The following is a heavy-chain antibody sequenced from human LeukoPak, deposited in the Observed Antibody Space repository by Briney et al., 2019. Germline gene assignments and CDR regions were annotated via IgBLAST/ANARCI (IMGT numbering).Heavy chain of an antibody. V-gene: IGHV3-30-3*01. CDR2: ISYDGSNK. Sequence: GRSLRLSCAASGFTFSSYAMHWVRQAPGKGLEWVAVISYDGSNKYYADSVKGRFTISRDNSKNTLYLQMNSLRAEDTAVYYCAPQPHDRWAGFDYWGQGTLVTVSS. D-gene: IGHD3-22*01. CDR1: GFTFSSYA. J-gene: IGHJ4*02. CDR3: APQPHDRWAGFDY.